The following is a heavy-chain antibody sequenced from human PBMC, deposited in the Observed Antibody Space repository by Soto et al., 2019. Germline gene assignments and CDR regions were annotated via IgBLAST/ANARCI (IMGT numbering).Heavy chain of an antibody. V-gene: IGHV3-13*01. CDR2: ISTAGNT. CDR1: GFTFSNYD. D-gene: IGHD2-21*01. J-gene: IGHJ4*02. Sequence: EVQLVESGGDLVQPGGSLRLSCAASGFTFSNYDMHWVRQATGKGLEWVSTISTAGNTYYPGSVKGRFTISRENAKNSLYLQMNSLRVDDTGVYYCARGRDSGLYYFDYWGQGTLVTVSS. CDR3: ARGRDSGLYYFDY.